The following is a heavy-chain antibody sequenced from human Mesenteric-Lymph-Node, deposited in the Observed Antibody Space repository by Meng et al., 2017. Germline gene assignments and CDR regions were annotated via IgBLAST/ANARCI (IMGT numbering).Heavy chain of an antibody. CDR3: ARSQAYVTNEGSLGYYFDY. D-gene: IGHD4-17*01. V-gene: IGHV5-51*01. CDR2: LYPGDSII. Sequence: KVSCKGSGYIFTNLWIGWVRQMPGKGLEWMGILYPGDSIITYSPSFQGHVTISADKSINTAYLQWSSLKASDTAMYYCARSQAYVTNEGSLGYYFDYWGHGTLVTVSS. J-gene: IGHJ4*01. CDR1: GYIFTNLW.